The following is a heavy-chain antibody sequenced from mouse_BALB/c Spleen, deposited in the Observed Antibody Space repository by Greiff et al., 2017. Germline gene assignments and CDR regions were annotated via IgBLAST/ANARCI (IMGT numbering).Heavy chain of an antibody. D-gene: IGHD2-10*01. CDR3: AREAYYGNWMDY. CDR1: GFNIKDTY. J-gene: IGHJ4*01. V-gene: IGHV14-3*02. CDR2: IDPANGNT. Sequence: VQLQQSGAELVKPGASVKLSCTASGFNIKDTYMHWVKQRPEQGLEWIGRIDPANGNTKYDPKFQGKATITADTSSNTAYLQLSSLTSEDTAVYYCAREAYYGNWMDYWGQGTSVTVSS.